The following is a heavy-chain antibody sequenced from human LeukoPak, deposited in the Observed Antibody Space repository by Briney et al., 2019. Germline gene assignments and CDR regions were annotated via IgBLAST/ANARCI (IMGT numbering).Heavy chain of an antibody. Sequence: SETLSLTCTVSGGSISSSSYYWGWIRQPPGKGLEWIGSIYYSGSTYYNPSLKSRVTISVDTPKSQFSLKLSSVTAADTAVYYCARPTSSSGAFDIWGQGTMVTVSS. D-gene: IGHD6-6*01. CDR2: IYYSGST. V-gene: IGHV4-39*01. CDR1: GGSISSSSYY. CDR3: ARPTSSSGAFDI. J-gene: IGHJ3*02.